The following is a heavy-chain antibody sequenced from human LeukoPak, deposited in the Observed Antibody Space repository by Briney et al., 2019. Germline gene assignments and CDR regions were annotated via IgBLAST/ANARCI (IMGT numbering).Heavy chain of an antibody. D-gene: IGHD3-9*01. CDR3: ASYFPYRGDY. V-gene: IGHV4-34*01. CDR2: INHSGST. Sequence: SETLSLTCAVYGGSFSGYYRSWIRQPPGKGLEWIGEINHSGSTNYNPSLKSRVTISVDTSKNQSSLKLSSVTAADTAVYYCASYFPYRGDYWGQGTLVTVSS. CDR1: GGSFSGYY. J-gene: IGHJ4*02.